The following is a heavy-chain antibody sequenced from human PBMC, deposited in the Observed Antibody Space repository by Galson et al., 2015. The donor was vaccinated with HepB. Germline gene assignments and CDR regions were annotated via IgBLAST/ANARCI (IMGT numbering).Heavy chain of an antibody. J-gene: IGHJ4*02. V-gene: IGHV1-69*04. CDR3: ASAPLDYGGNSYYFDY. CDR2: IIPILDVA. D-gene: IGHD4-23*01. CDR1: GGTFSSYA. Sequence: SVKVSCKASGGTFSSYAISWVRQAPGQGLEWMGRIIPILDVANYAQKFQGRVTITADKSTSTAYMELSSLRSEDTAVYYCASAPLDYGGNSYYFDYWGQGTLVTVSS.